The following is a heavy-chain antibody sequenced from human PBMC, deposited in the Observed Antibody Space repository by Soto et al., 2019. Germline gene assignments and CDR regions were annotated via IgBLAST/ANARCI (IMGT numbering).Heavy chain of an antibody. V-gene: IGHV3-49*03. CDR2: IRSKAYGGTT. CDR3: TRDVGYYDILTGYYGEGLSP. Sequence: GGSLRLSCTASGFTFGDYAMSWFRQAPGKGLVWVGFIRSKAYGGTTEYAASVKGRFTISRDDSKSIAYLQMNSLKTEDTAVYYCTRDVGYYDILTGYYGEGLSPWGQGTLVTVSS. D-gene: IGHD3-9*01. J-gene: IGHJ5*02. CDR1: GFTFGDYA.